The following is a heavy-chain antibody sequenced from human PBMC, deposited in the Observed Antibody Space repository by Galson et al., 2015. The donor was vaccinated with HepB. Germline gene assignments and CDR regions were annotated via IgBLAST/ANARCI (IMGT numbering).Heavy chain of an antibody. CDR2: IYFSGNT. V-gene: IGHV4-39*01. CDR1: GGSISSSSYY. D-gene: IGHD4-17*01. Sequence: SETLSLTCTVSGGSISSSSYYWGWIRQPPGKGLEWIGTIYFSGNTYYSPSLKSRVTISVDTSNNQFSLKLSSVTAADTAVYYCAGHLTDYGLGLDYWGQGTLVTVSS. J-gene: IGHJ4*02. CDR3: AGHLTDYGLGLDY.